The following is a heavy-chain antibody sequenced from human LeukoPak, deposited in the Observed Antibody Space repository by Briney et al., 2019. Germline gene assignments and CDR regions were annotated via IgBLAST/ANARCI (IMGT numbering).Heavy chain of an antibody. CDR1: GYSISSGYY. D-gene: IGHD3-3*01. Sequence: SETLSLTCTVSGYSISSGYYWGWIRQPPGKGLGGFGSIYHSGSTYYNPSLKSRVTISVDTSKNQYTLQLSSVTAADTAVYYCAREVGVLRFLEWLSEGFAPWGQGTLVTVSS. CDR2: IYHSGST. J-gene: IGHJ5*02. CDR3: AREVGVLRFLEWLSEGFAP. V-gene: IGHV4-38-2*02.